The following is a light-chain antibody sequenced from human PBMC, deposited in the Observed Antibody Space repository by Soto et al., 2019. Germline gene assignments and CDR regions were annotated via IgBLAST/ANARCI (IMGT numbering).Light chain of an antibody. CDR1: QSISSNY. CDR3: QQYGGSPRT. J-gene: IGKJ1*01. V-gene: IGKV3-20*01. CDR2: DAS. Sequence: TQSSRYQSKKPGERATLSCRASQSISSNYLAWYQQTPGQAPRLLIYDASSRAAGIPDRFSGSGSGTDFTLTISRLEPEDFGVYYCQQYGGSPRTFGQGTKVDIK.